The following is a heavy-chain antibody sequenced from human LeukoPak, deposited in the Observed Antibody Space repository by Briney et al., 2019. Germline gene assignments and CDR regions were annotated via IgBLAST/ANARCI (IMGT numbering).Heavy chain of an antibody. V-gene: IGHV3-15*01. CDR3: TTDNWQSTHFDWLFQPLDY. D-gene: IGHD3-9*01. J-gene: IGHJ4*02. Sequence: PGGSLRLSCAASGFTFSNAWMSWVRQAPGKGLEWVGRIKSKTDGGTTDYAAPVKGRFTILRDDSKNTLYLQMNSLKTEDTAVYYCTTDNWQSTHFDWLFQPLDYWGQGTLVTVSS. CDR2: IKSKTDGGTT. CDR1: GFTFSNAW.